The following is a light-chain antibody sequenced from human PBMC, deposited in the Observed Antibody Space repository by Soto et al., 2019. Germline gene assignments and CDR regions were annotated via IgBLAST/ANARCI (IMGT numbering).Light chain of an antibody. J-gene: IGKJ1*01. Sequence: EIGMSKSLSTVSVSHGERATLSCRASQSVSSNLAWYQQKPGQAPRLLIYGASNRATGIPARFSGSGSGTEYTLIISSLQSEDSAVYYCQQYNSWRWTFGQGTKVDIK. CDR2: GAS. V-gene: IGKV3-15*01. CDR1: QSVSSN. CDR3: QQYNSWRWT.